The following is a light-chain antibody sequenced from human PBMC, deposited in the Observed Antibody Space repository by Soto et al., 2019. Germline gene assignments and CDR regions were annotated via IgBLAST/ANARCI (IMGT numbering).Light chain of an antibody. V-gene: IGKV1-5*03. CDR1: QSIVTW. CDR2: KAS. J-gene: IGKJ1*01. Sequence: DIQMTQSPSTLSTSVGDTVTITCRASQSIVTWLAWYQQKPGKAPKPLIYKASTLESGVPSRFSGSGSGTEFTLTITGLQPDDSAIYYCQQYNSYPWTFGPGTKVEIK. CDR3: QQYNSYPWT.